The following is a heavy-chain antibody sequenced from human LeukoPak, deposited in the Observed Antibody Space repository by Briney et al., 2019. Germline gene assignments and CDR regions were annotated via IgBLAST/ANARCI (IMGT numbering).Heavy chain of an antibody. Sequence: SGPTLVKPTQTLTLTCTFSGFSLSTTEVAVGWIRQPPRKALEWLALIYWNDDKRYSPSLKSRLTIAKDTSKNQVVLTMTNMDPVDTATYYCARSPATTRFDYWGQGTLVTVSS. CDR2: IYWNDDK. J-gene: IGHJ4*02. CDR3: ARSPATTRFDY. D-gene: IGHD4-17*01. V-gene: IGHV2-5*01. CDR1: GFSLSTTEVA.